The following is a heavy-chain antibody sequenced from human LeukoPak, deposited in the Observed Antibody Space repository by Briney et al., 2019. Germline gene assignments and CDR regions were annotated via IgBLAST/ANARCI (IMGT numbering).Heavy chain of an antibody. D-gene: IGHD3-22*01. CDR3: AKDSSSYYYDSSGYYAGDPFDY. CDR1: GFSVSSNY. Sequence: GGSLRLSCAASGFSVSSNYMSWVREAPGKGLGWGSVIYSGGSTHYADSVKGRFTISRDNAKNSLYLQMNSLRAEDTALYYCAKDSSSYYYDSSGYYAGDPFDYWGQGTLVTVSS. V-gene: IGHV3-53*05. J-gene: IGHJ4*02. CDR2: IYSGGST.